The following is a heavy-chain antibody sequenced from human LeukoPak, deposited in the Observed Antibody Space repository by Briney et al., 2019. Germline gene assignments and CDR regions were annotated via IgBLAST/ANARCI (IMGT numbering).Heavy chain of an antibody. CDR2: IIPIFGTA. Sequence: ASVKVSCKASGGTFSSYAILRVRQAPGQGLEWMGGIIPIFGTANYAQKFQGRVTITTDESTSTAYMELSSLRSEDTAVYYCARGNSLGQAAHCTNGVCDTEPGAFDIWGQGTMVTVSS. J-gene: IGHJ3*02. D-gene: IGHD2-8*01. V-gene: IGHV1-69*05. CDR3: ARGNSLGQAAHCTNGVCDTEPGAFDI. CDR1: GGTFSSYA.